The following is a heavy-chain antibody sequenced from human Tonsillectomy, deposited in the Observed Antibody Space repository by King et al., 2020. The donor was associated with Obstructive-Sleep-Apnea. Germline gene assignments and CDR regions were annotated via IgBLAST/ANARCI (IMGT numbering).Heavy chain of an antibody. J-gene: IGHJ6*02. V-gene: IGHV3-9*01. Sequence: VQLVESGGGLVQPGRSLRLSCAASGFTFDDYAMHWVRQAPGKGLEWVSGISWNSGSIGYADSVKGRFTISRDNAKNSLYLQMNSLRAEDTALYYCAKDKDDHGDYVRGYYYYGMDVWGQGTTVTVSS. D-gene: IGHD4-17*01. CDR2: ISWNSGSI. CDR3: AKDKDDHGDYVRGYYYYGMDV. CDR1: GFTFDDYA.